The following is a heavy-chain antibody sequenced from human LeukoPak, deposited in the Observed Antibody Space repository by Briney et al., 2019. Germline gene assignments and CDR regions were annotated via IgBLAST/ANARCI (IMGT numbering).Heavy chain of an antibody. CDR3: ARDTLIAAPKTGTVTRIGWFDP. Sequence: GGSLRLSCAASGFTFSNYGMHWVRQAPGKGLEWVAVIWYDGSYKSYADSVKGRFTISRDNSKNTLFLQMNSLRADDTAVYYCARDTLIAAPKTGTVTRIGWFDPWGQGTLVTVST. CDR1: GFTFSNYG. V-gene: IGHV3-33*01. CDR2: IWYDGSYK. D-gene: IGHD6-13*01. J-gene: IGHJ5*02.